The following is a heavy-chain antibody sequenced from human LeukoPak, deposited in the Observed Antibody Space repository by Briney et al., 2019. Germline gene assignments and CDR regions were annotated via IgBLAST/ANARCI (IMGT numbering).Heavy chain of an antibody. V-gene: IGHV3-30*02. D-gene: IGHD6-19*01. CDR2: IRYDGSNK. J-gene: IGHJ4*02. Sequence: GGSLRLSCAESGFTFSSYGIHWVRQAPGKGLEWLAFIRYDGSNKYYADSVKGRFTISRDNSKNTLYLQMNSLRAEDTAVYYCAKEIPIAVAGTAFDYWGQGTLVTVSS. CDR3: AKEIPIAVAGTAFDY. CDR1: GFTFSSYG.